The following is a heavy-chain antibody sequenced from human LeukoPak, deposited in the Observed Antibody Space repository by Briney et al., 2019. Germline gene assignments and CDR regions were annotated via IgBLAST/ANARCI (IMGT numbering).Heavy chain of an antibody. D-gene: IGHD2-2*01. Sequence: SETLSLTCAVYGGSFSGYYWSWIRQPPGKGLEWIGEINHSGSTNYNPSLKCRVTISVDTSKNQFSLKLSSVTAADTAVYYCAREAYCSSTSCYRRGHAFDIWGQGTMVTVSS. J-gene: IGHJ3*02. V-gene: IGHV4-34*01. CDR3: AREAYCSSTSCYRRGHAFDI. CDR1: GGSFSGYY. CDR2: INHSGST.